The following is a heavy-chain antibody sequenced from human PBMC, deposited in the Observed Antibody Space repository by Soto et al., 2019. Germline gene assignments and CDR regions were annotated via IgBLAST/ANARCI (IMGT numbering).Heavy chain of an antibody. V-gene: IGHV1-69*01. Sequence: QVQLVQSGAEVRKPGSSVKVSCQTSGGTFNNFAFTWVRQAPGQGLEWLGGIMPVFDTTNYAASFQDRITITADDLRNTVYMEMKTLRFDDTAVYYCATATISPVSATFHHYGMDVWGQGTTVTVSS. J-gene: IGHJ6*02. D-gene: IGHD6-25*01. CDR2: IMPVFDTT. CDR3: ATATISPVSATFHHYGMDV. CDR1: GGTFNNFA.